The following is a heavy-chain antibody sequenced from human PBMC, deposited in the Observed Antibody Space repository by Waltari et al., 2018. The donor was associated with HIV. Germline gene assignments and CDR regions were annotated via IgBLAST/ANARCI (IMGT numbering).Heavy chain of an antibody. CDR2: IKQDGSEK. J-gene: IGHJ4*02. CDR3: ARDGGGSGTYYFDY. V-gene: IGHV3-7*01. CDR1: GFTFSSYW. Sequence: EVQLVESGGGLVQPGGSLRLSCAASGFTFSSYWMSRARRAPGKGLGWVANIKQDGSEKYYVDSVKGRFTISRDNAKNSLYLQMNSLRAEDTAVYYCARDGGGSGTYYFDYWGQGTLVTVSS. D-gene: IGHD3-10*01.